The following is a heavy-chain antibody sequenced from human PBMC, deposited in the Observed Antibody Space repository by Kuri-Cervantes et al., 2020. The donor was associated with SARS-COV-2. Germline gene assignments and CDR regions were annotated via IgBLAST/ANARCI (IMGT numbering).Heavy chain of an antibody. CDR1: GYTLTELS. D-gene: IGHD4-23*01. CDR2: FDPEDGET. V-gene: IGHV1-24*01. J-gene: IGHJ4*02. CDR3: ARDVGYGGTSELDITYFDY. Sequence: ASVKVSCKVSGYTLTELSMHWVRQAPGKGLEWMGGFDPEDGETIYAQKFQGRVTMTEDTSTDTAYMELSSLRSEDTAAYFCARDVGYGGTSELDITYFDYWGQGTLVTVSS.